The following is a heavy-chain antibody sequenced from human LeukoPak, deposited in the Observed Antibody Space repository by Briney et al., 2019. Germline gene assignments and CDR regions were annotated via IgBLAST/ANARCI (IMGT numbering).Heavy chain of an antibody. Sequence: SETLSLTCTVSGGSISSYYWSWIRQPPGKGLEWIGYIYYSGSTIYNPSLKSRVTISVDTPKNQFSLKLSSVTAADTAVYYCARGYSGYDYFDYWGQGTLVTVSS. V-gene: IGHV4-59*01. J-gene: IGHJ4*02. CDR1: GGSISSYY. CDR2: IYYSGST. CDR3: ARGYSGYDYFDY. D-gene: IGHD5-12*01.